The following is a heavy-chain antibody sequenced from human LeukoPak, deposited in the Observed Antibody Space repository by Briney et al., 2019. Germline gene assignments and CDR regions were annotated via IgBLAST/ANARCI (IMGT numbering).Heavy chain of an antibody. Sequence: GESLKISCQGSGYTFTRYWIAWVRQMPGKGLERMAIMNPGDADATYSPSFQGQVTVSVDKSVSTAYLQWSSLRAADTAIYYCARRPTSGQYYFDEWGQGTLVTVPS. CDR1: GYTFTRYW. V-gene: IGHV5-51*01. J-gene: IGHJ4*02. CDR3: ARRPTSGQYYFDE. D-gene: IGHD6-19*01. CDR2: MNPGDADA.